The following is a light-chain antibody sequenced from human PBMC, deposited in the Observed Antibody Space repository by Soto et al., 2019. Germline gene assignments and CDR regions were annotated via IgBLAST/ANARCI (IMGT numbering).Light chain of an antibody. V-gene: IGKV1-9*01. J-gene: IGKJ3*01. CDR3: QQLNSFPPSFT. CDR1: QGISSY. CDR2: GAS. Sequence: DIQLTQSPSFLSASVGDRVTITCRASQGISSYLAWYQQRPGEPPELLIYGASTLRPGVASGFSGSGSGTEFTLTISSLQPEDFATYFCQQLNSFPPSFTFGPGTTVDIK.